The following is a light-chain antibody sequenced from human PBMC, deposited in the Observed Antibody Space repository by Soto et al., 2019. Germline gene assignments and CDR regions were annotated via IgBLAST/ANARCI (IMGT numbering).Light chain of an antibody. V-gene: IGKV3-15*01. CDR1: QSVSSN. CDR2: GAS. J-gene: IGKJ1*01. CDR3: QQYNKWPLT. Sequence: EIVMTQSPSTLSVSPGERATLSCRASQSVSSNLAWYQQTPGQAPRLLIYGASTRATGVPPTFSGSASGTEFTLTISSLQSEDFTVYYCQQYNKWPLTFGQGTKV.